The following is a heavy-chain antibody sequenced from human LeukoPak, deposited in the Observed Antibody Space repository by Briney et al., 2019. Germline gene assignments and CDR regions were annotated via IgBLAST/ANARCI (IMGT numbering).Heavy chain of an antibody. CDR1: GFTFGDYA. CDR2: IRSKAYGGTT. J-gene: IGHJ4*02. CDR3: TREYPLYYFDY. V-gene: IGHV3-49*03. Sequence: GGSLRLSCTASGFTFGDYAMSWFRQAPGKGLEWVGFIRSKAYGGTTEYAASVKGRFTISRDDSKSIAYLQTNSLKTDDTAVYYCTREYPLYYFDYWGQGTLVTVSS.